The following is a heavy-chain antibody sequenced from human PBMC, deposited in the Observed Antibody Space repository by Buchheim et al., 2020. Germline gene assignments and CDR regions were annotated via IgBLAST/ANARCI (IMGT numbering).Heavy chain of an antibody. CDR2: IWYDGSNK. D-gene: IGHD3-16*02. Sequence: QVQLVESGGGVVQPGRSLRLSCAASGFTFSSYGMHWVRQAPGKGLAWVAVIWYDGSNKYYADSVKGRFTISRDNSKHTLYLQMNSLRAEDTAVYYCARDRRVRLGELSSHVFDYWGQGTL. J-gene: IGHJ4*02. V-gene: IGHV3-33*01. CDR1: GFTFSSYG. CDR3: ARDRRVRLGELSSHVFDY.